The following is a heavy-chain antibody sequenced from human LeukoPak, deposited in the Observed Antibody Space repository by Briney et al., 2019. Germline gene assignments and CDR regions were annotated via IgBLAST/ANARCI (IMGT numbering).Heavy chain of an antibody. Sequence: GGSVRLSCAASGFSFSSYSSNWVRQAPGKGLEWVSSISSTSTFIYYADSVKGRFIISRDNAKDSLYLHMNSLRAEDTAMYYCARDLKYGDSYYYYMDVWGKGTTVTVSS. V-gene: IGHV3-21*01. CDR2: ISSTSTFI. CDR1: GFSFSSYS. D-gene: IGHD4-17*01. CDR3: ARDLKYGDSYYYYMDV. J-gene: IGHJ6*03.